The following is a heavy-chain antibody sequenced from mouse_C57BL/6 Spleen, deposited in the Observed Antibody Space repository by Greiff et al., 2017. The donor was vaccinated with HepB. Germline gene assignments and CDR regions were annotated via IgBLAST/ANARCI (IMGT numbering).Heavy chain of an antibody. Sequence: VQLQQPGTELVKPGASVKLSCKASGYTFTSYWMHWVKQRPGQGLEWIGNINPSNGGTNYNEKFKSKATLTVDKASSTAYKQLSSLTSEDSAVYYCARGSTVVAYYAMDYWGQGTSVTVSS. D-gene: IGHD1-1*01. CDR1: GYTFTSYW. CDR3: ARGSTVVAYYAMDY. CDR2: INPSNGGT. V-gene: IGHV1-53*01. J-gene: IGHJ4*01.